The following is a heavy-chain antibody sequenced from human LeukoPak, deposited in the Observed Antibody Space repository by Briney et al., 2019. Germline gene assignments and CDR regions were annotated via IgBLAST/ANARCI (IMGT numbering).Heavy chain of an antibody. J-gene: IGHJ4*02. V-gene: IGHV1-2*02. CDR3: ARDLATIDGIAWYYFEN. Sequence: ASVKVSCKAFGYTFTGHYIHWVRQAPGQGFEWMGWINPNTGGTDYAQKFQDRIAISTYTSISTTYMELSSLRSDDTALYYCARDLATIDGIAWYYFENWGQGTLVTVS. D-gene: IGHD5-12*01. CDR1: GYTFTGHY. CDR2: INPNTGGT.